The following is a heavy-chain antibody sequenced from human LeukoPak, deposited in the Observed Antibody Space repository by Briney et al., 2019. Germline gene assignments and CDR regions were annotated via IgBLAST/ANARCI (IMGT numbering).Heavy chain of an antibody. CDR2: INHSGST. V-gene: IGHV4-34*01. CDR3: AREGNSSSWPNWFDP. Sequence: SETLSLTCTVSGGSISSYYWSWIRQPPGKGLEWIGEINHSGSTNYNPSLKSRVTISVDTSKNQFSLKLSSVTAADTAVYYCAREGNSSSWPNWFDPWGQGTLVTVSS. J-gene: IGHJ5*02. D-gene: IGHD6-13*01. CDR1: GGSISSYY.